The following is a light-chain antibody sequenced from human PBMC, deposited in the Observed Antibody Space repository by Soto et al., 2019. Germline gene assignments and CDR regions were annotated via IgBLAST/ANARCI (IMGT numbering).Light chain of an antibody. V-gene: IGKV3-20*01. J-gene: IGKJ2*01. CDR2: GAS. Sequence: EMVLTQAPGTLSLSPGERATLSCRASQSVSSIYLAWYQQKPGQAPRLLIYGASSRATGIPDRFSGSGSGTDFTLTISRLEPEDFAVYYCQQYGSSPKYTFGQGTKLEIK. CDR1: QSVSSIY. CDR3: QQYGSSPKYT.